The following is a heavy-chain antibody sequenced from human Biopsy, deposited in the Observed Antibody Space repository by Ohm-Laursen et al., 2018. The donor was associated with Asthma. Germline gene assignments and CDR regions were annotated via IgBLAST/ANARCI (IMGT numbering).Heavy chain of an antibody. J-gene: IGHJ4*02. CDR2: INSVFGTT. Sequence: SSVKVSCNSLGGTFNTYVIGWVRQAPGQGLEWMGGINSVFGTTTYPQKFQDRVTITADDSTSTVYMELSSLRSEDTAVYYCARKAGSCISRTCYSLDFWGQGTLVTVSA. V-gene: IGHV1-69*01. CDR3: ARKAGSCISRTCYSLDF. CDR1: GGTFNTYV. D-gene: IGHD2-2*01.